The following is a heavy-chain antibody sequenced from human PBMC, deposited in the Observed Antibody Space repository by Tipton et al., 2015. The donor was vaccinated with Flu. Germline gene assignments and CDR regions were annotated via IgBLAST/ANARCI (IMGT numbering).Heavy chain of an antibody. J-gene: IGHJ4*02. D-gene: IGHD1-26*01. CDR1: GASISSDAYY. Sequence: TLSLTCTVSGASISSDAYYWGWIRQPPGKGLEWIGSMSYTGKSYYNPSLKSRVTISVDTSRDQFSLKLTSVTAADTALYYCARLHSGTYGIDYWGQGTLVTVSS. V-gene: IGHV4-39*01. CDR3: ARLHSGTYGIDY. CDR2: MSYTGKS.